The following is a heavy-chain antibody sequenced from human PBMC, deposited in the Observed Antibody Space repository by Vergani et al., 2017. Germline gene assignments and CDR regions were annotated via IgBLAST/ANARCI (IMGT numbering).Heavy chain of an antibody. CDR1: GYTFTSYG. J-gene: IGHJ5*02. CDR3: ARWAGYCGGGSCYSRFFLGSGNNWFDP. V-gene: IGHV1-18*04. CDR2: ISTYNGNT. D-gene: IGHD2-15*01. Sequence: QVHLVQSGAEVKKPGASVKVSCKASGYTFTSYGITWVRQAPGQGLEWMGWISTYNGNTNYAQKFQGRVTMTTDTSTSTAYMDLRSLRSDDTAVYYCARWAGYCGGGSCYSRFFLGSGNNWFDPWGRGTLVTVSS.